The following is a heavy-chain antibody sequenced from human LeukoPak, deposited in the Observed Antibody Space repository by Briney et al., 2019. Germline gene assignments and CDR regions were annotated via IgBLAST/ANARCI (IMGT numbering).Heavy chain of an antibody. Sequence: GGSLRLSCAASGFTFSSYAMSWVRQAPGKGLEWVSAISGSGDSTYYADSVKGRFTISRDNSKNTLYLQMNSLRAEDTAVYYCAKESYYGSGSEYYFDYWGQGTLVTVSS. CDR2: ISGSGDST. CDR1: GFTFSSYA. D-gene: IGHD3-10*01. V-gene: IGHV3-23*01. CDR3: AKESYYGSGSEYYFDY. J-gene: IGHJ4*02.